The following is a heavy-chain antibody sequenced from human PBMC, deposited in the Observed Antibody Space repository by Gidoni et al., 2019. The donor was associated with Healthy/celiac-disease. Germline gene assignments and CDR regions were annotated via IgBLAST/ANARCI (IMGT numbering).Heavy chain of an antibody. CDR3: AKDPGNGSFDY. V-gene: IGHV3-43*01. Sequence: EVQLVESGGVVVQPGGSLRRSGAASGFTFDDYTMHWVRQAPGKGLEWVSLISWDGGSTYYADSVKGRFTISRDNSKNSLYLQMNSLRTEDTALYYCAKDPGNGSFDYWGQGTLVTVSS. J-gene: IGHJ4*02. CDR2: ISWDGGST. CDR1: GFTFDDYT. D-gene: IGHD3-10*01.